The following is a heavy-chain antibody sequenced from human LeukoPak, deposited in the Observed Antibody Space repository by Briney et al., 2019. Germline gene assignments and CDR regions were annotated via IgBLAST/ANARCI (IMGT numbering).Heavy chain of an antibody. CDR3: ARDATIAAPLMS. V-gene: IGHV4-38-2*02. D-gene: IGHD6-13*01. CDR1: GSSMSSDYY. CDR2: IFHGVTT. J-gene: IGHJ4*02. Sequence: SETLSLTCTVSGSSMSSDYYWGWIRPPPGEGLEWIGNIFHGVTTFYNPSLMNRVAISVDTSKNQFSLKLTSVTAADTAVYYCARDATIAAPLMSWGQGTLVIVSS.